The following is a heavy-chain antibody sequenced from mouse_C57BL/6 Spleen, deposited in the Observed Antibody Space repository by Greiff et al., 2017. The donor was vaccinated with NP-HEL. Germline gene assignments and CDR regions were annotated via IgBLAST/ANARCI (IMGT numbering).Heavy chain of an antibody. Sequence: VQLKESGAELVKPGASVKLSCTASGFTFTDYYMHWVKQRPEQGLEWIGRIDPDDGETKYAPKFQGKATMTADTSSNTAYLQLSSLTSEDTAVYYCARSGRTYYGSSQFACWGKGTLVTVAA. D-gene: IGHD1-1*01. V-gene: IGHV14-2*01. CDR3: ARSGRTYYGSSQFAC. J-gene: IGHJ3*01. CDR1: GFTFTDYY. CDR2: IDPDDGET.